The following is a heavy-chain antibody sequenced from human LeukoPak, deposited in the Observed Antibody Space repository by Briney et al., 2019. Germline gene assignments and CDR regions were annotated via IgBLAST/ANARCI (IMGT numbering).Heavy chain of an antibody. Sequence: GGSLRLSCAASGFTFSSYGMHWVRQAPGKGLEWAAVIWYDGSNKYYADSVKGRFTISRDNSKNTLYLQMNSLRAEDTAVYYCARGKTGTTAVDYWGQGTLVTVSS. J-gene: IGHJ4*02. D-gene: IGHD1-1*01. V-gene: IGHV3-33*01. CDR3: ARGKTGTTAVDY. CDR2: IWYDGSNK. CDR1: GFTFSSYG.